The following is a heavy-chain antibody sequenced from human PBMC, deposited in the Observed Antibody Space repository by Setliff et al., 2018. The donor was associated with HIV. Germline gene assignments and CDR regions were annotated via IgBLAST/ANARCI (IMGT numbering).Heavy chain of an antibody. J-gene: IGHJ4*02. CDR2: IYPNTGGT. V-gene: IGHV1-2*02. CDR3: ARTVNDYGDYYFDY. Sequence: ASVKVSCKASGYTFTDYYIHWVRQAPGQGLEWMGWIYPNTGGTNYAQKFQGRVTMTRDTSASTAYMELSSLRSEDTAVYYCARTVNDYGDYYFDYWGQGTLVTVSS. D-gene: IGHD4-17*01. CDR1: GYTFTDYY.